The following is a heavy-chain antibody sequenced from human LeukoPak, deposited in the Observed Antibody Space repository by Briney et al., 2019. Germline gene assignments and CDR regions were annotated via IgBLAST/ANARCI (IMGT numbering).Heavy chain of an antibody. D-gene: IGHD2-15*01. CDR1: GYTFTSYY. J-gene: IGHJ5*02. CDR2: INPNSGGT. V-gene: IGHV1-2*06. CDR3: ARGYCSGGSCYSVENWFDP. Sequence: ASVKVSCKASGYTFTSYYMHWVRQAPGQGLEWMGRINPNSGGTNYAQKFQGRVTMTRDTSISTAYVELSRLRSDDTAVYYCARGYCSGGSCYSVENWFDPWGQGTLVTVSS.